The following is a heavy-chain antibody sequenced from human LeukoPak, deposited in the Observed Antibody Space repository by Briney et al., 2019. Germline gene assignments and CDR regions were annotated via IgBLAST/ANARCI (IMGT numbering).Heavy chain of an antibody. J-gene: IGHJ3*02. CDR3: ASQGNAFDI. V-gene: IGHV1-24*01. Sequence: ASVKVSCKVSGYTLTELSMHWVRQAPGKGLEWMGGFDPEDGETIYAQKFQGRVTMTRDMSTSTVYMELSSLRSEDTAVYYCASQGNAFDIWGQGTMVTVSS. CDR1: GYTLTELS. CDR2: FDPEDGET.